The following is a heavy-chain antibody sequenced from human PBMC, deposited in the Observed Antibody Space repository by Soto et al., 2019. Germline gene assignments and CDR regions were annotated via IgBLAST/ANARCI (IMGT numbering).Heavy chain of an antibody. J-gene: IGHJ4*02. D-gene: IGHD1-1*01. V-gene: IGHV3-74*01. CDR3: SKDGRIGEFDY. CDR1: GFTLRGYW. Sequence: EVQLVESGGGLVQPGGSLRLSCAASGFTLRGYWMHWVRQAPGKGLVWVSRINSDGSSTSYEDSVKGRFTISRDNAKNTMYLQMNRLRAEDTAVYDGSKDGRIGEFDYWGQGTLVTASS. CDR2: INSDGSST.